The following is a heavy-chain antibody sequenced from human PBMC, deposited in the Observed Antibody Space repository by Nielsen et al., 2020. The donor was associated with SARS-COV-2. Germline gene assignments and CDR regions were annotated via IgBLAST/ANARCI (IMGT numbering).Heavy chain of an antibody. CDR3: ATGGPAMVKYFQH. CDR2: INHSGST. D-gene: IGHD5-18*01. J-gene: IGHJ1*01. Sequence: SETLSLTCAVYGGSFSGYYWSWIRQPPGKGLEWIGEINHSGSTNYNPSLKSRVTISVDTSKNQFSLKLSSVTAEDTAVYYCATGGPAMVKYFQHWGQGTLVTVSS. V-gene: IGHV4-34*01. CDR1: GGSFSGYY.